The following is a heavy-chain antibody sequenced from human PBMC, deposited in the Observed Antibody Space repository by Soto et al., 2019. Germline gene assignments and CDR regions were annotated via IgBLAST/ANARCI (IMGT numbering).Heavy chain of an antibody. CDR1: GFTFSNYW. CDR2: IDHDGPT. Sequence: EVQLVESGGGLVQPGGSLRLSCAGSGFTFSNYWMHWVRQAPGKGLEWVSRIDHDGPTDYADSVRGRFTISRDNAENTLYLQMNSLRPADTAVYYCVRDSHGDYWGQGTLVIVSS. J-gene: IGHJ4*02. V-gene: IGHV3-74*01. CDR3: VRDSHGDY.